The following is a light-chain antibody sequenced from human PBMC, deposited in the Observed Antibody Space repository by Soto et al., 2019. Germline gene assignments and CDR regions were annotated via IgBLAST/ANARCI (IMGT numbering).Light chain of an antibody. CDR3: QQYDNLPLT. V-gene: IGKV1-33*01. CDR2: DAS. Sequence: DIQMTQSLSSLSASVGDRVTITCQASQDISNYLNLYQQKPGKAPKLLIYDASNLETGVPSRFSGSGSGTDFTFTISSLQPEDIATYYCQQYDNLPLTVGGGTKVEIK. J-gene: IGKJ4*01. CDR1: QDISNY.